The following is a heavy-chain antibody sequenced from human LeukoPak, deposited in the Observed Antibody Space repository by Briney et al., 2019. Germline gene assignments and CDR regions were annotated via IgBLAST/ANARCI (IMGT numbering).Heavy chain of an antibody. CDR2: IYSGGST. Sequence: GGSLRLSCAASGFTVSSNFMGWVRQAPGKGLEWVSIIYSGGSTSYADSVKGRFTISRDNSKNTLYLQMNSLRAEDTAVYYCASPSGSRGVFLDYWGQGTLVTVSS. D-gene: IGHD3-16*01. V-gene: IGHV3-53*01. CDR3: ASPSGSRGVFLDY. J-gene: IGHJ4*02. CDR1: GFTVSSNF.